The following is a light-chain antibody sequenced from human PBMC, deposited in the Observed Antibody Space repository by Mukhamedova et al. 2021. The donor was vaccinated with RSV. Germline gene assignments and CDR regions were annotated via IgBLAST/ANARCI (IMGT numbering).Light chain of an antibody. J-gene: IGKJ1*01. CDR2: LAS. V-gene: IGKV3-20*01. CDR3: SQHGDWPWT. CDR1: QSISKGY. Sequence: GERATLSCRAIQSISKGYLAWYQQTPGQPPRLLMYLASVRATGIPERFSGSAFGTDFTRTISRREPEDFAMYYCSQHGDWPWTFG.